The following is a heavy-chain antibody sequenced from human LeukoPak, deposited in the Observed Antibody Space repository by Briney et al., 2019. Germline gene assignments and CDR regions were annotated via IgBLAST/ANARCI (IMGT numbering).Heavy chain of an antibody. Sequence: GGSLRLSCAASGFTFSRQGMHWVRQAPGKGLEGVAFVRYDGSNKYFADSVKGRVTISRDNSKNTLYLQMSSLRVEDTAVYYCARRAGYCSGGTCFDWYFDLWGRGTLVIVSP. CDR1: GFTFSRQG. V-gene: IGHV3-30*02. J-gene: IGHJ2*01. CDR2: VRYDGSNK. CDR3: ARRAGYCSGGTCFDWYFDL. D-gene: IGHD2-15*01.